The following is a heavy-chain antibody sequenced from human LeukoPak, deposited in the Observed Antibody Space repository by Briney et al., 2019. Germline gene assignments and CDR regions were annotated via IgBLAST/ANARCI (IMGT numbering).Heavy chain of an antibody. CDR3: AKDMAAYYYASGNIDY. J-gene: IGHJ4*02. D-gene: IGHD3-10*01. CDR1: GFTFSSYS. V-gene: IGHV3-21*04. CDR2: ISSSSSYI. Sequence: PGGSLRLSCAASGFTFSSYSMNWVRQAPGKGLEWVSSISSSSSYIYYADSVKGRFTISRDNVRNSLYLQMNSLRAEDTALYYCAKDMAAYYYASGNIDYWGQGTLVTVSS.